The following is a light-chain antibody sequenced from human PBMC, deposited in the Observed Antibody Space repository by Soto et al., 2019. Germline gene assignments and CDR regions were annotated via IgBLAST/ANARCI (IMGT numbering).Light chain of an antibody. CDR3: QQAYSFPLT. V-gene: IGKV1-12*01. CDR2: AAS. J-gene: IGKJ4*01. Sequence: DIQMTQSPSSVSASVRDRVTITCRASQAISSWVAWYQQKPGKAPKLLIYAASSLQSGVPSRFSGSGSGTDFALTISSLQPEDFGNYYCQQAYSFPLTLGGGTKVEMK. CDR1: QAISSW.